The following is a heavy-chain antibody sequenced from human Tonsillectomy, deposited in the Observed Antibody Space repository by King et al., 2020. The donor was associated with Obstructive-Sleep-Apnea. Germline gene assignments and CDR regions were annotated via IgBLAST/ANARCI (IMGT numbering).Heavy chain of an antibody. CDR2: INTETGDP. V-gene: IGHV7-4-1*02. CDR1: GYTFTYHT. J-gene: IGHJ4*02. D-gene: IGHD5-12*01. Sequence: QLVQSGSDLKKPGASVKVSCKASGYTFTYHTINWVRQAPGQGLGWMGWINTETGDPPYATDFTGRVGFSLATSVRTASLQSNSLRAEDTAVYFCARDPGTMIVAAADWGQGALVTVSS. CDR3: ARDPGTMIVAAAD.